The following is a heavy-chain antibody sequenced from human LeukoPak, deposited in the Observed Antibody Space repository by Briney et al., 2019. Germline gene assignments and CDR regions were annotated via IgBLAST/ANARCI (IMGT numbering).Heavy chain of an antibody. Sequence: GASVKVSCKASGYTFTGYYMHWVRQAPGQGLAWMGWINPNSGGTNYAQKFQGRVTMTRDTSISTAYMELSRLRSDDTAVYYCARVGELLGFGFDYWGQGTLVTVSS. CDR2: INPNSGGT. V-gene: IGHV1-2*02. CDR1: GYTFTGYY. J-gene: IGHJ4*02. D-gene: IGHD1-26*01. CDR3: ARVGELLGFGFDY.